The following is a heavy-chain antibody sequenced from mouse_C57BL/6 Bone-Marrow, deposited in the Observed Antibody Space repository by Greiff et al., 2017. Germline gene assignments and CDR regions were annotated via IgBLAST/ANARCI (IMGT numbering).Heavy chain of an antibody. J-gene: IGHJ2*01. CDR3: ARNQATFLVDY. V-gene: IGHV1-63*01. CDR1: GYTFTNYW. CDR2: IYPGGGYT. D-gene: IGHD3-2*02. Sequence: VKLQESGAELVRPGTSVKMSCKASGYTFTNYWIGWAKQRPGHGLEWIGDIYPGGGYTNYNEKFKGKATLTADKSSSTAYMQFSSLTSEDSASYYCARNQATFLVDYWGQGTTLTVSS.